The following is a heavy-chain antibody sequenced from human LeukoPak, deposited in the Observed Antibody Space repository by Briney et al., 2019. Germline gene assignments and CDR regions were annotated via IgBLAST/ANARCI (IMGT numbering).Heavy chain of an antibody. CDR2: IYYSGST. J-gene: IGHJ3*02. D-gene: IGHD3-10*01. CDR3: ARRGAMNDAFDI. Sequence: GSLRLSCAASGFTFSSYSMNWIRQPPGKGLEWIGYIYYSGSTNYNPSLKSRVTISVDTSKNQFSLKLSSVTAADTAVYYCARRGAMNDAFDIWGQGTMVTVSS. V-gene: IGHV4-59*01. CDR1: GFTFSSYS.